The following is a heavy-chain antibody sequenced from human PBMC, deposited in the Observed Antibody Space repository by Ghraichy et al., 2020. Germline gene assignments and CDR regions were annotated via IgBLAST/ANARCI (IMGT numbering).Heavy chain of an antibody. Sequence: ASVKVSCKASGYTFTSYGISWVRQAPGQGLEWMGWISAYNGNTNYAQKLQGRVTMTTDTSTSTAYMELRSLRSDDTAVYYCARDRVVVTAILINWFDPWGQGTLVTVSS. CDR3: ARDRVVVTAILINWFDP. D-gene: IGHD2-21*02. J-gene: IGHJ5*02. CDR1: GYTFTSYG. CDR2: ISAYNGNT. V-gene: IGHV1-18*01.